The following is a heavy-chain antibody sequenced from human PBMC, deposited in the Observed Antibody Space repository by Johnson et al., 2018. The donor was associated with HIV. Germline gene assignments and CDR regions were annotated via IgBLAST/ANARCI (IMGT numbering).Heavy chain of an antibody. Sequence: QVQLVESGGGVVQPGRSLRLSCAASGFTFSSYGMHWVRQAPGKGLEWVAFIRYDETNKDYADSVKGRFTISRDNAKNSLYLQMNSLRAEDTAVYYCARGGSCYNAHFDIWGQGTMVTVSS. D-gene: IGHD2-15*01. CDR1: GFTFSSYG. J-gene: IGHJ3*02. CDR3: ARGGSCYNAHFDI. CDR2: IRYDETNK. V-gene: IGHV3-33*03.